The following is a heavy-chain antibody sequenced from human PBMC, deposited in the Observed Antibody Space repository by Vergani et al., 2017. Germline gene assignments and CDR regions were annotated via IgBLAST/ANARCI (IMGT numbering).Heavy chain of an antibody. CDR1: GFTLSSHA. Sequence: QVQLEESGGGVVQPGRSLRLSCAASGFTLSSHAMHWVRQAPGKGLEWVSFIWYDGSKEYYADSVKGRFTISRDNSKNTLYLEMNSLRDADTAVYYCARSEYCTDGVGYRTYYYYMDVWGKGTAVTVSS. CDR3: ARSEYCTDGVGYRTYYYYMDV. CDR2: IWYDGSKE. V-gene: IGHV3-33*01. J-gene: IGHJ6*03. D-gene: IGHD2-8*01.